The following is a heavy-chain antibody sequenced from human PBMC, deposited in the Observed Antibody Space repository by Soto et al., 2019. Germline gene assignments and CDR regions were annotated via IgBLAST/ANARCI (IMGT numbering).Heavy chain of an antibody. CDR1: GFTFSSYA. Sequence: LXLSCASSGFTFSSYAMSWVRQAPGKGLEWVSAISGSGGSTYYADSLKGRFTISRDNSKNTLYLQMNSLRAEDTAVYYCAKNPDDYGPFDYWGQGTLVTVSS. CDR2: ISGSGGST. V-gene: IGHV3-23*01. J-gene: IGHJ4*02. D-gene: IGHD3-10*01. CDR3: AKNPDDYGPFDY.